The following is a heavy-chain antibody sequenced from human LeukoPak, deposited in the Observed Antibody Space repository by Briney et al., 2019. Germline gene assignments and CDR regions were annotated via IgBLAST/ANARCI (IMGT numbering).Heavy chain of an antibody. CDR2: IKQDGSEK. D-gene: IGHD2-21*02. J-gene: IGHJ4*02. CDR1: GFTFSSYW. Sequence: GGSLRLSCAASGFTFSSYWMSWVRQAPGKGLEWVANIKQDGSEKYYVDSVKGRFTISRDNAKNSLYLQMNSLRAEDTAVYYCARVLVVVTAIPPHYYFDYWGQGTLVNVSS. V-gene: IGHV3-7*01. CDR3: ARVLVVVTAIPPHYYFDY.